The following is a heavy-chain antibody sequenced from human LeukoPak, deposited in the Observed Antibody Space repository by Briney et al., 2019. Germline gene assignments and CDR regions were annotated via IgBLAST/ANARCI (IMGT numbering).Heavy chain of an antibody. J-gene: IGHJ4*02. D-gene: IGHD4-17*01. CDR2: ISYDGSNK. Sequence: GRSLRLSCAASGFTFSSYAMHWVRQAPGKGLEWVAVISYDGSNKYYADSVKGRFTISRDNSKNTLYLEMNSLRAEDTAVYYCANDYGDYVNYWGQGTLVTVSS. CDR1: GFTFSSYA. V-gene: IGHV3-30*04. CDR3: ANDYGDYVNY.